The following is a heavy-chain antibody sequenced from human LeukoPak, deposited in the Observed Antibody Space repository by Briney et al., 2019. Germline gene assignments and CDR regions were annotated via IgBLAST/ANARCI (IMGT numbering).Heavy chain of an antibody. V-gene: IGHV4-4*02. CDR1: GGSISSSNW. CDR2: IYHSGST. Sequence: PSGTLSLTCAVSGGSISSSNWWSWVRQPPGKGLEWIGEIYHSGSTNYNPSLKSRVTISVDKSKNQFSLKLSSVTAADTAVYYCAGGPVGATLYYYYYYMDVWGKGTTATVSS. D-gene: IGHD1-26*01. J-gene: IGHJ6*03. CDR3: AGGPVGATLYYYYYYMDV.